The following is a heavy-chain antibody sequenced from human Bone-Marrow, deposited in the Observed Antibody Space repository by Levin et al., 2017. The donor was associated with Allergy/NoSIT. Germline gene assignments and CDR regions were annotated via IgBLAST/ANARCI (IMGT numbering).Heavy chain of an antibody. CDR3: AKVRSGYNWNYEYDY. D-gene: IGHD1-7*01. V-gene: IGHV3-23*01. CDR1: GFTFSSYA. CDR2: ISGSGGST. Sequence: GESLKISCAASGFTFSSYAMSWVRQAPGKGLEWVSAISGSGGSTYYADSVKGRFTISRDNSKNTLYLQMNSLRAEDTAVYYCAKVRSGYNWNYEYDYWGQGTLVTVSS. J-gene: IGHJ4*02.